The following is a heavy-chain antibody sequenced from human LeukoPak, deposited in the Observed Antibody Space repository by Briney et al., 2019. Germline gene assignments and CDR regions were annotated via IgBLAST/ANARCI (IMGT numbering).Heavy chain of an antibody. V-gene: IGHV7-4-1*02. Sequence: ASVKVSCKASGGTFSSYAISWVRQAPGQGLEWMGWINTNTGNPTYAQGFTGRFVFSLDTSVSTAYLQISSLKAEDTAVYYCARRYCSGGYCYVGWFDPWGQGTLVTVSS. CDR3: ARRYCSGGYCYVGWFDP. CDR1: GGTFSSYA. CDR2: INTNTGNP. D-gene: IGHD2-15*01. J-gene: IGHJ5*02.